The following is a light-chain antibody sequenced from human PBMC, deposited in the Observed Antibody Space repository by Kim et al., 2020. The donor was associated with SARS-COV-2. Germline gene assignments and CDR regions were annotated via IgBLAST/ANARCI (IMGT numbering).Light chain of an antibody. V-gene: IGLV3-9*01. Sequence: SVALGQTATIPCGGNNIEDKNVHWYHQRPGQAPVLVMYRDKKRPSGIPERLSGSNSGNTATLTISRVEAGDEGAYYCQVWDSRTVVFGGGTKLAVL. J-gene: IGLJ2*01. CDR3: QVWDSRTVV. CDR1: NIEDKN. CDR2: RDK.